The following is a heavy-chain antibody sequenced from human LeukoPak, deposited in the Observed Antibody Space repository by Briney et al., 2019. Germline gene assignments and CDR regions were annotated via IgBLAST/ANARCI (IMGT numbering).Heavy chain of an antibody. J-gene: IGHJ3*02. CDR1: GFTFSSYN. CDR2: ITSSSSYI. D-gene: IGHD1-26*01. Sequence: PGGSLRLSCAASGFTFSSYNMNWVRQAPGKGLEWVSSITSSSSYIYYADSVKGRFTISRDNAKNSLYLQMYSLRVEDTAEYYCVRAREYSGSLRDAFDIWGQGTTVTVSS. V-gene: IGHV3-21*06. CDR3: VRAREYSGSLRDAFDI.